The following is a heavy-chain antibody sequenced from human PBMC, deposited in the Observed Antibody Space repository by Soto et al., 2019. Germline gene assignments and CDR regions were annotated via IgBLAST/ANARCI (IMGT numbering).Heavy chain of an antibody. CDR3: TRSFRRYSNYPNRVDWFDP. CDR1: GFTFGDYA. CDR2: IRSKAYGGTT. J-gene: IGHJ5*02. V-gene: IGHV3-49*03. Sequence: PGGSLRLSCTASGFTFGDYAMSWFRQAPGKGLEWVGFIRSKAYGGTTEYAASVKGRFTISRDDSKSIAYLQMNSLKTEDTAVYYCTRSFRRYSNYPNRVDWFDPWGQGTLVTVSS. D-gene: IGHD4-4*01.